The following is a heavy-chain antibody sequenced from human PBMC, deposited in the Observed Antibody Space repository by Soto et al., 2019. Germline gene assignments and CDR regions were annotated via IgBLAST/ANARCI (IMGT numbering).Heavy chain of an antibody. CDR3: ARDSTNPWGYYYYGMDV. CDR2: IYYSGST. D-gene: IGHD2-2*01. J-gene: IGHJ6*01. Sequence: SETLSVACTFSGGSISIGAYYWSWIRQHPGKGLEWIGYIYYSGSTYYNPSLKSRVTISVDTSKNQFSLKLRSVTAADTAVYHCARDSTNPWGYYYYGMDVWGQGTTVTVSS. CDR1: GGSISIGAYY. V-gene: IGHV4-31*03.